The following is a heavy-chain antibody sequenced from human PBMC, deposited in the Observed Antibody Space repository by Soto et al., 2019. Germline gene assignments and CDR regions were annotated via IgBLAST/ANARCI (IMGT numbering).Heavy chain of an antibody. CDR2: IRYDGSSK. Sequence: QVQLVESGGGVVQPGRSLRLSCAASGFTFSNYGMHWVRQAPGKGLEWVAVIRYDGSSKYYTDSVKGRFAISRDNSKNILYLQMNFLRGDDTAVYYCARDLTMRGPWGQGTLVIVSS. CDR3: ARDLTMRGP. J-gene: IGHJ5*02. CDR1: GFTFSNYG. D-gene: IGHD3-22*01. V-gene: IGHV3-33*01.